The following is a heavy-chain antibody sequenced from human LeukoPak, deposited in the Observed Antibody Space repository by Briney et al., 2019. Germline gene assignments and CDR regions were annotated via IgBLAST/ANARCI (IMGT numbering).Heavy chain of an antibody. CDR1: GGSISSGSYY. J-gene: IGHJ5*02. D-gene: IGHD3-3*01. CDR3: ARAGYDDFWSALPNWFDP. CDR2: IYTSGST. V-gene: IGHV4-61*02. Sequence: SETLSLTCTVSGGSISSGSYYWSWIRQPAGKGLEWIGRIYTSGSTNYNPSLKSRVTISVDTSKNQFSLKLSSVTAADTAVYYCARAGYDDFWSALPNWFDPWGQGTLVTVSS.